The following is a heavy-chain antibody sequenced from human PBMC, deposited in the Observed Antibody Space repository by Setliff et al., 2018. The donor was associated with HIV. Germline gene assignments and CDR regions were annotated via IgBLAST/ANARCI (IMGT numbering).Heavy chain of an antibody. V-gene: IGHV3-11*04. Sequence: PGGSLRLSCAASGFTFRDHYMTWIRQAPGKGLEWISYISSSGSTTYYADSVKGRFTISRDNTKNSLYLQMNSLGAEDTAVYYCARDWRSGYDLNFDYWGQGTLVTVSS. CDR2: ISSSGSTT. CDR3: ARDWRSGYDLNFDY. J-gene: IGHJ4*02. D-gene: IGHD5-12*01. CDR1: GFTFRDHY.